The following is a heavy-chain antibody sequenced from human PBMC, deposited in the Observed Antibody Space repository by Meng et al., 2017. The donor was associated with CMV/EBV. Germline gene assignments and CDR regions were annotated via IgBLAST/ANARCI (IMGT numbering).Heavy chain of an antibody. V-gene: IGHV3-23*03. Sequence: GESLKISWAASGFTVSSNYMSWVRQAPGKGLEWVSVIYSGGSSTYYADSVKGRFTISRDNSKNTLYLQMNSLRAEDTAVYYCAKDIRVTMVRGGNYYYYGMDVWGQGTTVTVSS. J-gene: IGHJ6*02. D-gene: IGHD3-10*01. CDR1: GFTVSSNY. CDR3: AKDIRVTMVRGGNYYYYGMDV. CDR2: IYSGGSST.